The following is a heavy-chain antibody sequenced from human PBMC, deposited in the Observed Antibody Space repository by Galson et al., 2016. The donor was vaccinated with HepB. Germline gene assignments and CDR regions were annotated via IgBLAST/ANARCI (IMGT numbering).Heavy chain of an antibody. D-gene: IGHD3-10*01. Sequence: SLRLSCAVPGFSVSQNYMTWVRQAPGKGLGWLSVIYSGNNAYYADSVKGRFTISRDNFGNTLHLQINSLRAEDPAVYYCARAGSRVGFYLRFGFFDSWSQGTLVTVSS. J-gene: IGHJ4*02. CDR2: IYSGNNA. CDR3: ARAGSRVGFYLRFGFFDS. CDR1: GFSVSQNY. V-gene: IGHV3-53*01.